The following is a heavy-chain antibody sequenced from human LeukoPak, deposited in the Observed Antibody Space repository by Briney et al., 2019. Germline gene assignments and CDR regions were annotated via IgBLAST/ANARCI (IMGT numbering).Heavy chain of an antibody. D-gene: IGHD1-1*01. CDR1: GGSISSGGYY. V-gene: IGHV4-39*01. CDR2: IYYSGST. CDR3: ARQLMGSDNDDRHFQH. J-gene: IGHJ1*01. Sequence: PSETLSLTCTVSGGSISSGGYYWSWIRQHPGKGLEWIGSIYYSGSTYYNPSLKSRVTISVDTSKNQFSLKLSSVTAADTAVYYCARQLMGSDNDDRHFQHWGQGTLVTVSS.